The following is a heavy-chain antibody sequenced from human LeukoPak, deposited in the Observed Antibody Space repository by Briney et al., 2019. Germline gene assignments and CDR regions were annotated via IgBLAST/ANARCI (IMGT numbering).Heavy chain of an antibody. CDR1: GGSISSYY. CDR3: ARENSGSYREFDY. Sequence: AATLSLTCTVSGGSISSYYWSWTRQPAGKGLEWIGRIYSSGSNNYNASLKRRVSMPVDTSKNQFSLKLSSVTAADTAVFYCARENSGSYREFDYWGQGTLVTVSS. CDR2: IYSSGSN. D-gene: IGHD1-26*01. J-gene: IGHJ4*02. V-gene: IGHV4-4*07.